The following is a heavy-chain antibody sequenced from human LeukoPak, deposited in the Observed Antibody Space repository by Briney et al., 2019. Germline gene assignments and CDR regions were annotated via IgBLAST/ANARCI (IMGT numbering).Heavy chain of an antibody. CDR2: ISYDGGNT. CDR1: GFTFSIYA. D-gene: IGHD1-1*01. CDR3: AKEGTGIHFDY. J-gene: IGHJ4*02. V-gene: IGHV3-30-3*01. Sequence: SGRSLRLSCAASGFTFSIYAMHWVRQAPGKGLEWVAVISYDGGNTYYADSVKGRFTISRDNSKNTLYLQMNSLRAEDTAVYYCAKEGTGIHFDYWGQGTLVTVSS.